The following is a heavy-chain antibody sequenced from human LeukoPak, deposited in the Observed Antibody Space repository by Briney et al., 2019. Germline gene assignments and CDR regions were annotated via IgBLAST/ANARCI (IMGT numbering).Heavy chain of an antibody. J-gene: IGHJ4*02. Sequence: GRSLRLSCAASGFTFSSYAMHWVRQAPGKGLEWVAVISYDGSNKYYADSVKGRFTISRDNSKNTLYLRMNSLRAEDTAVYYCARDPDVKHSSGWYFYWGQGTLVTVSS. CDR2: ISYDGSNK. D-gene: IGHD6-19*01. CDR3: ARDPDVKHSSGWYFY. CDR1: GFTFSSYA. V-gene: IGHV3-30*04.